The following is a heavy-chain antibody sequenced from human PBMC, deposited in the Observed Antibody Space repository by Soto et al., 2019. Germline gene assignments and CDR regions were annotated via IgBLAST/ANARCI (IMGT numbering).Heavy chain of an antibody. CDR1: GGTFSSYA. CDR2: IIPIFGTA. D-gene: IGHD3-3*01. CDR3: ARRITILGVVTLYGYFDL. Sequence: QVQLVQSGAEVKKPGSSVKVSCKASGGTFSSYAISWVRQAPGQGLEWMGGIIPIFGTANYAQKFQGRVTITADESTSTAYMELSSLRSEDTAVYYCARRITILGVVTLYGYFDLWGLGTLVTVSS. V-gene: IGHV1-69*01. J-gene: IGHJ2*01.